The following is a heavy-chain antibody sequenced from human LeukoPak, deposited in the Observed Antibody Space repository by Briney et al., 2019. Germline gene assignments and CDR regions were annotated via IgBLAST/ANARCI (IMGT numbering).Heavy chain of an antibody. CDR3: ARGYCSSTSCYEYYYYGMDV. CDR2: INPNSGGT. D-gene: IGHD2-2*01. CDR1: GYTSTGYY. V-gene: IGHV1-2*04. J-gene: IGHJ6*02. Sequence: ASVKVSCKASGYTSTGYYMHWVRQAPGQGLEWMGWINPNSGGTNYAQKFQGWVTMTRDTSISTAYMELSRLRSDDTAVYYCARGYCSSTSCYEYYYYGMDVWGQGTTVTVSS.